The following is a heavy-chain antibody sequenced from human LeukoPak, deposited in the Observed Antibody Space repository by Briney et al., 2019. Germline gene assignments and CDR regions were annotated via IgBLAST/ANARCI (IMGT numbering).Heavy chain of an antibody. CDR2: ISTSSNYI. Sequence: PGGSLRLSCAAAGFTFNTHNMNWVRQAPGKGLEWVSSISTSSNYIYYADSVKGRFTNSRDNAKNSLYLQMNSLRAEDTAVYYCARGDSGGWSSYLLHWGQGTLVTVSS. V-gene: IGHV3-21*01. CDR1: GFTFNTHN. CDR3: ARGDSGGWSSYLLH. J-gene: IGHJ1*01. D-gene: IGHD6-19*01.